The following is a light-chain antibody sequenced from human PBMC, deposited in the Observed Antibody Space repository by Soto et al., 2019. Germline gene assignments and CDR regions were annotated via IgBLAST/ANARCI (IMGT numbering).Light chain of an antibody. CDR2: GAC. Sequence: ENVLTQSPGTLSLSPGERATLSCRAGQSVSNNYLAWYQQQPGQAPRLLIYGACNRATGIPGRCSGRGSGKDFTLTISRLEPEDVAVYYCQQYSSSGTFGQGTKVDIK. V-gene: IGKV3-20*01. CDR3: QQYSSSGT. CDR1: QSVSNNY. J-gene: IGKJ1*01.